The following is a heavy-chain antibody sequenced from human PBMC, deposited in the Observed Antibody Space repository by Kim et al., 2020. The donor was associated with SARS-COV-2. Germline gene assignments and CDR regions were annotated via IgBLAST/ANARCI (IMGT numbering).Heavy chain of an antibody. Sequence: SETLSLTCTVSGGSISGSTYYWGWIRQPPGKGLEWIGSIDYSGNTYYNPSLKSRITISMDTSKNKFSLKLTSVTDADTGVYYCTRHPRGIAAPGSPAYWGQGTPVTVSS. D-gene: IGHD6-13*01. CDR1: GGSISGSTYY. V-gene: IGHV4-39*01. CDR2: IDYSGNT. CDR3: TRHPRGIAAPGSPAY. J-gene: IGHJ4*02.